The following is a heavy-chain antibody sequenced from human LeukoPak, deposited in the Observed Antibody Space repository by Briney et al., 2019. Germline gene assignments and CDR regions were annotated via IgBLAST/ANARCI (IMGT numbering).Heavy chain of an antibody. CDR2: INHSGST. D-gene: IGHD4-17*01. CDR3: AGRLRSLDY. V-gene: IGHV4-34*01. CDR1: GGSFSGYY. Sequence: PSETLSLTCAVYGGSFSGYYWSWIRQPPGKGLEWIGEINHSGSTNYNPSLNSRVTISVDTSKNQFSLKLTSVTAADTAVYCCAGRLRSLDYWGQGTLVTVSS. J-gene: IGHJ4*02.